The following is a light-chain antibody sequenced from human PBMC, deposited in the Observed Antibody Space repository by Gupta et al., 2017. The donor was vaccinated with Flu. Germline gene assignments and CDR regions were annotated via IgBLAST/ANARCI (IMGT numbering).Light chain of an antibody. V-gene: IGLV3-1*01. J-gene: IGLJ1*01. CDR3: QAWDSRGV. CDR2: QES. Sequence: KKPGQSPVLVIYQESMRPSGIPERFSGSNAGNTATLTISGTQAMDEDDYYFQAWDSRGVFGTGTKVTVL.